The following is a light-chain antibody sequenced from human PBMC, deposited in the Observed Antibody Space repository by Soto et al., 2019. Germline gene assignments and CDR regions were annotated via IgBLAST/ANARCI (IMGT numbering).Light chain of an antibody. CDR3: QQYNNWWT. J-gene: IGKJ1*01. CDR1: QSVSSS. V-gene: IGKV3-15*01. CDR2: GAS. Sequence: EIVMTQSPATLSVSPGERATLSCRASQSVSSSLAWYQQKPGQAPRLLIYGASTRATGIPARFSGSGSGIEFTLTISSLQFEDFAVYYCQQYNNWWTFGQGTKVEIK.